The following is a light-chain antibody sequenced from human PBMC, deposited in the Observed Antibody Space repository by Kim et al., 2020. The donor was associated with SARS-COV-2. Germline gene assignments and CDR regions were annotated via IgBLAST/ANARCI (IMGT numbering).Light chain of an antibody. CDR2: GAS. Sequence: EIVLTQSPVTVSLSPGDRASLSCRASHSVSSSYLAWYQQKPGQAPRLLIYGASSRATGIPDRFSGSGSRTDFTLTISRLEPEDVAVYYCQQYGSSPLTFGGVTKVDIK. J-gene: IGKJ4*01. CDR1: HSVSSSY. CDR3: QQYGSSPLT. V-gene: IGKV3-20*01.